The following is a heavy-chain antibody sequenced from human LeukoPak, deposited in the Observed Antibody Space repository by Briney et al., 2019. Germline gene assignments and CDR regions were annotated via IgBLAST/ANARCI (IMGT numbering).Heavy chain of an antibody. V-gene: IGHV4-31*03. CDR2: IYYSGST. J-gene: IGHJ4*02. CDR3: ARAAPGYTVRFDY. Sequence: SQTLSLTCTVSGGSISSGGYYWSWIRQHPGKGLEWIGYIYYSGSTYYNPSPKSRVTISVDTSKNQFSLKLSSVTAADTAVYYCARAAPGYTVRFDYWGQGTLVTVSS. CDR1: GGSISSGGYY. D-gene: IGHD6-13*01.